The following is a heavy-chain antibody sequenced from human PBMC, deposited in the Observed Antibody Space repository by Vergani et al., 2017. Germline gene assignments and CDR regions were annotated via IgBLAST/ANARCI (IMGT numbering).Heavy chain of an antibody. CDR1: GGSFSGYY. V-gene: IGHV4-34*01. CDR3: ARGYCSCGSCYSGPLYRVWFEP. CDR2: INHSGST. Sequence: QVQLQQWGAGLLKPSETLSLTCAVYGGSFSGYYWSWIRQPPGKGLEWIGEINHSGSTNYNPSLKSRVTISVDTSKNQFSLKLSSVTAADTAVYYCARGYCSCGSCYSGPLYRVWFEPWGQGNLVTGSS. D-gene: IGHD2-15*01. J-gene: IGHJ5*02.